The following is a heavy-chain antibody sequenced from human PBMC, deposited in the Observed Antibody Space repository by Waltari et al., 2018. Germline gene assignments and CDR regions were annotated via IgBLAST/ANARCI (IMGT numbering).Heavy chain of an antibody. V-gene: IGHV4-39*02. CDR2: IGYGVGT. CDR3: ASEIGGNSEAVDY. CDR1: GDSITNTTSC. Sequence: LQLQASGAGLVKPSATLCLTCTVSGDSITNTTSCWCWIRPPPGKGLGWIGSIGYGVGTCSNAPLNSRVAISAGTSTIQFSLKLSCGTAAETALYYWASEIGGNSEAVDYWGQGTRFTVSS. J-gene: IGHJ4*02. D-gene: IGHD2-21*02.